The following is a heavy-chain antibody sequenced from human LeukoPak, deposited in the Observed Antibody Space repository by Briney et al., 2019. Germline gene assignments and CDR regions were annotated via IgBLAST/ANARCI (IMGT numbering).Heavy chain of an antibody. CDR2: INPDGSTT. J-gene: IGHJ4*02. CDR1: GFSFSTCW. D-gene: IGHD4-23*01. V-gene: IGHV3-74*01. Sequence: GGSLRLSCGVSGFSFSTCWVHWVRQAPGKGLVWVSRINPDGSTTDYADSVKGRFTISRDNAKNTLYLQMNSLRAEDTAVYFCARDLRGNRDCWGQGTLVTVSS. CDR3: ARDLRGNRDC.